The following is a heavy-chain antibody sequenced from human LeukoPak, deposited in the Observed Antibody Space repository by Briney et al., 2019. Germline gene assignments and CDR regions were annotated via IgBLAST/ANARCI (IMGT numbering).Heavy chain of an antibody. CDR1: GGSISSGSYY. CDR3: ARDRGVVPAAIPWLDP. CDR2: IYTSGST. D-gene: IGHD2-2*01. J-gene: IGHJ5*02. Sequence: SQTLSLTCTVSGGSISSGSYYWSWIRQPAGKGLEWIGRIYTSGSTNYNPSLKSRVTISVDTSKNQFSLKLSSVTAADTAVYYCARDRGVVPAAIPWLDPWGQGTLVTVSS. V-gene: IGHV4-61*02.